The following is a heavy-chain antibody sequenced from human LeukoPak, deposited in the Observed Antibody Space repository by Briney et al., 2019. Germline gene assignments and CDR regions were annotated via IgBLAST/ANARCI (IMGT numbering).Heavy chain of an antibody. CDR2: INAGNGNT. D-gene: IGHD1-1*01. V-gene: IGHV1-3*01. CDR1: GYTFTSYA. Sequence: ASVKVSCKASGYTFTSYAMHWVRQAPGQRLEWMGWINAGNGNTKYSQKFQGRVTITRDTSASTAYMELSSLRSEDTAVYYCARDVATGTTGPFDYWGQGTLVTVSS. CDR3: ARDVATGTTGPFDY. J-gene: IGHJ4*02.